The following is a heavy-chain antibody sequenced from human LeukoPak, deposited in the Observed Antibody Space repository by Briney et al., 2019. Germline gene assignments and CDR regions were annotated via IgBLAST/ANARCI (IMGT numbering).Heavy chain of an antibody. CDR1: GLTFNSYW. J-gene: IGHJ4*02. D-gene: IGHD3-3*01. Sequence: GGSLRLSCAASGLTFNSYWMHWVRQVAGKGLVWVARINGDASNTTYADSVKGRFTISRDNAKNTLYLQMNSLRVDDTAVYYCANSPYDFWSGYPLTFDYWGQGTLVTVSS. CDR3: ANSPYDFWSGYPLTFDY. V-gene: IGHV3-74*03. CDR2: INGDASNT.